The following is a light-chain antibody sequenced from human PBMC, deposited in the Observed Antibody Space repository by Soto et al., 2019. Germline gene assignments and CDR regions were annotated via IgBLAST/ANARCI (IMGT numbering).Light chain of an antibody. V-gene: IGKV1-39*01. J-gene: IGKJ1*01. CDR3: QQSYNFPRT. CDR1: QNIVTY. CDR2: ATS. Sequence: DIQMTLSPSSLSASVVDRVNITCRASQNIVTYLNWYLQKPGQAPKLLIYATSSLQSGVPPRFSGSGSGTEFTFTISSLQAEDFATYYCQQSYNFPRTFGQGTKVDIK.